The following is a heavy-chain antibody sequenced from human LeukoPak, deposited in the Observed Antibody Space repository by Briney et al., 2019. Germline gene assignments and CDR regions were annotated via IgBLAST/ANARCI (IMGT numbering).Heavy chain of an antibody. J-gene: IGHJ3*02. CDR3: ARPAHPRAFDI. CDR1: GGSFSGYY. V-gene: IGHV4-34*01. Sequence: PSETLSLTCAVYGGSFSGYYWSWIRQPPGKGLEWIGEINHSGSTNYNPSLKSRVTISVDTSKNQFSLKLSSVTAADTAVHYCARPAHPRAFDIWGQGTMVTVSS. CDR2: INHSGST.